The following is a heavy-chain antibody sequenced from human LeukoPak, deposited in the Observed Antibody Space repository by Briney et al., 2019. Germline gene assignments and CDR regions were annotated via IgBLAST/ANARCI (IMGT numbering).Heavy chain of an antibody. Sequence: ASVTVSFTASGYTFTIYYMHWVRQASGQGLEWMGIINPSGGSTSYAQKFQGRVTMTRDTSTSTVYMELSSLRSEDTAVYYCARAYDFPDYWGQGTLVTVSS. D-gene: IGHD3-3*01. CDR2: INPSGGST. J-gene: IGHJ4*02. CDR1: GYTFTIYY. V-gene: IGHV1-46*01. CDR3: ARAYDFPDY.